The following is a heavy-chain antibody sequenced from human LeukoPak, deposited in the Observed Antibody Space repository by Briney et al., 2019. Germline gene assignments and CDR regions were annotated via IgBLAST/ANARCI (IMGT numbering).Heavy chain of an antibody. Sequence: GGSLRLSCAASGFTISSYEMNWVGQAPGKGPEWVSQISNSGSIDYADSVKGRFTTSRDNVKNSLYLQMNSLTAEDTAVYYCARRFDSWGQGTLVTVSS. V-gene: IGHV3-48*03. J-gene: IGHJ4*02. CDR1: GFTISSYE. CDR3: ARRFDS. CDR2: ISNSGSI.